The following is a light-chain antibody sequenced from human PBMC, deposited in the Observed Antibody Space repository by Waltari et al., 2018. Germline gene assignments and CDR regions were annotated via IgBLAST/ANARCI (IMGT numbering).Light chain of an antibody. CDR1: QGITTY. CDR3: QQTTTNPLT. V-gene: IGKV1-39*01. Sequence: DVQMTQSPSSLLVSVGDRVPISCRPIQGITTYLTWHHQSPPQPPRLLIYSTSKFRSGVPSRFSGSGSGTEFTLTISNLQPEDVGTYYCQQTTTNPLTFGRGTTV. J-gene: IGKJ4*01. CDR2: STS.